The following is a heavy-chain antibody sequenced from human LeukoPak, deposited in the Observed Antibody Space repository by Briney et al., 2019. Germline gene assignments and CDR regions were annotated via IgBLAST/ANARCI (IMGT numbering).Heavy chain of an antibody. CDR1: GFTLNSNA. Sequence: GGSLRLSCAVSGFTLNSNAMCWVRQAPGKGLEWVSGISRMGVTTYYADSVKGRFTISRDTSKNTLYLQMNALRPEDTAVYYCAKEEVPNDYWGQGTLVTVSS. CDR3: AKEEVPNDY. D-gene: IGHD2-2*01. V-gene: IGHV3-23*01. J-gene: IGHJ4*02. CDR2: ISRMGVTT.